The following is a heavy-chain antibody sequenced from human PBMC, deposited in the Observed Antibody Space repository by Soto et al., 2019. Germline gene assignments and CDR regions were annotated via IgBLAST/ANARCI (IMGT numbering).Heavy chain of an antibody. CDR3: ARAEKWVTGNMGGY. CDR2: ISAYNGIT. D-gene: IGHD1-1*01. CDR1: GYTFTNYG. V-gene: IGHV1-18*04. J-gene: IGHJ4*02. Sequence: QVQLVQSGAEVKKPGASVKVSCKASGYTFTNYGISWVRQAPGQGLEWMGWISAYNGITNYAQNLQGRVTMTTDTSATTAFMELRSLRSEDTAVYYCARAEKWVTGNMGGYWGQGTLVTVYS.